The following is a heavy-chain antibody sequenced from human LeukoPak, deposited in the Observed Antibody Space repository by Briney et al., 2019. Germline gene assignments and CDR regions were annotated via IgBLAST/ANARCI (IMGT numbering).Heavy chain of an antibody. D-gene: IGHD6-13*01. J-gene: IGHJ4*02. CDR1: GFTFSTYA. CDR3: AKRIAAAGTYHFDY. Sequence: PGGSLRLSCAASGFTFSTYAMSWVRQAPGKGLEWVSAISANGGSTFYADSVKGRFTVSRDNSKNTLYLQMNSLRAEDTAVYYCAKRIAAAGTYHFDYWGQGTLVTVSS. V-gene: IGHV3-23*01. CDR2: ISANGGST.